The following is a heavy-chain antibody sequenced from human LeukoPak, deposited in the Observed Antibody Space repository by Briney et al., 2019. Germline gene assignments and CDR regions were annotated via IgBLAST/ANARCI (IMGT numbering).Heavy chain of an antibody. CDR1: GFTFSSNY. CDR3: AKTPEQWLVLPFDY. CDR2: ISGSGGST. D-gene: IGHD6-19*01. V-gene: IGHV3-23*01. Sequence: GGSLRLSCAASGFTFSSNYMSWVRQAPGKGLEWVSAISGSGGSTYYADSVKGRFTISRDNSKNTLYLQMNSLRAEDTAVYYCAKTPEQWLVLPFDYWGQGTLVTVSS. J-gene: IGHJ4*02.